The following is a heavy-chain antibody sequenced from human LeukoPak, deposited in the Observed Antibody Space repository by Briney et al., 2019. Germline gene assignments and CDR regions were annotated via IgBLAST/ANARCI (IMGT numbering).Heavy chain of an antibody. J-gene: IGHJ4*02. CDR2: INHSGST. V-gene: IGHV4-34*01. CDR1: GGSFSGYY. Sequence: SETLSLTCAVYGGSFSGYYWSWIRQPPGKGLEWIGEINHSGSTNYNPSLKSRVTISVDTSKNQFSLKLSSVTAADTAVYYCARVLDYWGQGTLVTVSS. CDR3: ARVLDY.